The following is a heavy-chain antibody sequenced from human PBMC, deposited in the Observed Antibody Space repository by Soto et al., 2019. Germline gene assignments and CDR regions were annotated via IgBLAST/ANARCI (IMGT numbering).Heavy chain of an antibody. J-gene: IGHJ2*01. CDR1: GGSIISGGYY. V-gene: IGHV4-31*03. D-gene: IGHD3-22*01. CDR3: ARDPLNSSGYYYARSFDL. CDR2: IYYSGST. Sequence: SETLSLTCTVSGGSIISGGYYFSCIRQHPWKGLEWIGYIYYSGSTYYNPSLKSRVTISVDTSKNQFSLKLSSVTAADTAVYYCARDPLNSSGYYYARSFDLWGRGALVTSPQ.